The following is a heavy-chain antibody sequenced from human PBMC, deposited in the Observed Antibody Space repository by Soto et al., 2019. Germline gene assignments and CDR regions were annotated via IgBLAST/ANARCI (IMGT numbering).Heavy chain of an antibody. J-gene: IGHJ4*02. Sequence: NPSETLSLTCAVYGGSFSGYYWSWIRQPPGKGLEWIGEINHSGSTNYNPSLKSRVTISVDTSKNQFSLKLSSVTAADTAVYYCARNWFGELLYDYWGQETLVTVSS. CDR2: INHSGST. V-gene: IGHV4-34*01. CDR3: ARNWFGELLYDY. D-gene: IGHD3-10*01. CDR1: GGSFSGYY.